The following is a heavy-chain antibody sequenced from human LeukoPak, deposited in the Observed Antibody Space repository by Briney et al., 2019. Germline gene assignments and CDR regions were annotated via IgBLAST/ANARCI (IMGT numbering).Heavy chain of an antibody. J-gene: IGHJ4*02. D-gene: IGHD2-2*01. CDR2: ISGSSSYI. Sequence: GGSLRLSCAASGFTFSSYAMNWVRQAPGKGLEWVSSISGSSSYIYYADSLKGRFTVSRDNARNSLYLQMNSLRAEDTAVYYCARDRSSCYDYWGQGTLVTVSS. V-gene: IGHV3-21*01. CDR1: GFTFSSYA. CDR3: ARDRSSCYDY.